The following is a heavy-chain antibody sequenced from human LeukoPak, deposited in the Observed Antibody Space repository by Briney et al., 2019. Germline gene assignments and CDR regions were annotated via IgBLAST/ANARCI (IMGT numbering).Heavy chain of an antibody. J-gene: IGHJ4*02. Sequence: SETLSLTCTVSGGSISSYYWSWIRQPPGKGLEWIGYISYSGSTNYNPSLRSRVTISVDTSKNQFSLKLSSVTAADTAVYYCARGGNSSGYYYSRDFDYWGQGTLVTVSS. CDR1: GGSISSYY. CDR2: ISYSGST. CDR3: ARGGNSSGYYYSRDFDY. V-gene: IGHV4-59*12. D-gene: IGHD3-22*01.